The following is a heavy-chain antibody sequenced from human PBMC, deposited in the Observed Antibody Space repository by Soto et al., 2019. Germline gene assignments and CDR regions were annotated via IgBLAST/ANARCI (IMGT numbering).Heavy chain of an antibody. Sequence: PGGSLRLSYAASGFTFSSYGMHWVRQAPGKGLEWVAVISYDGSNKYYADSVKGRFTISRDNSKNTLYLQMNSLRAEDTAVYYCAKDRQWLVLYYYYGMDVWGQGTTVTVSS. J-gene: IGHJ6*02. CDR3: AKDRQWLVLYYYYGMDV. CDR2: ISYDGSNK. D-gene: IGHD6-19*01. CDR1: GFTFSSYG. V-gene: IGHV3-30*18.